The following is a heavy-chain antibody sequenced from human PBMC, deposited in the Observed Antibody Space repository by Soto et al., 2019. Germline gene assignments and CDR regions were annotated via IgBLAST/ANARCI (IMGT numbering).Heavy chain of an antibody. Sequence: SVKVSCKASGFTFTSSAVQWVRQARGQRLEWKGWIVVGSGNTNYAQKFQERVTITRDMSTSTAYMELSSLRSEDTAVYYCAADWGGFGEFSDGMDVWGQGTTVTVSS. D-gene: IGHD3-10*01. CDR3: AADWGGFGEFSDGMDV. J-gene: IGHJ6*02. CDR1: GFTFTSSA. V-gene: IGHV1-58*01. CDR2: IVVGSGNT.